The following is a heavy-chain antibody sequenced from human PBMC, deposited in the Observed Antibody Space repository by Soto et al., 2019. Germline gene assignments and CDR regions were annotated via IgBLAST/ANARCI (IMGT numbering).Heavy chain of an antibody. J-gene: IGHJ5*02. CDR3: ARDLSVAAHPYNWFDP. D-gene: IGHD6-6*01. CDR2: IIPIFGTA. V-gene: IGHV1-69*13. Sequence: SXKVSCKASGGTFSSYAISWVRQAPGQGLEWMGGIIPIFGTANYAQKFQGRVTITADESTSTAYMELSSLRSEDTAVYYCARDLSVAAHPYNWFDPWGQGTLVTVSS. CDR1: GGTFSSYA.